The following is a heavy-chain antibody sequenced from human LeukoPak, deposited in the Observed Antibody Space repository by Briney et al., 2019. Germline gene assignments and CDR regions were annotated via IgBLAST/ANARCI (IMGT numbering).Heavy chain of an antibody. CDR3: ARHGEIAALGWFDP. J-gene: IGHJ5*02. CDR2: IYYSGST. CDR1: GGSISSYY. Sequence: PSETLSLTCTVSGGSISSYYWSWIRQPPGKGLEWIAYIYYSGSTKYNPSLKSRVTISVDTSKNQFSLKLSSVTAADMAVYYCARHGEIAALGWFDPWGQGTLVTVSS. D-gene: IGHD6-6*01. V-gene: IGHV4-59*08.